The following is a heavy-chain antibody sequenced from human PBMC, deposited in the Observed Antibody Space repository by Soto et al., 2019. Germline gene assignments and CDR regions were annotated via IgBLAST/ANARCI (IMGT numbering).Heavy chain of an antibody. D-gene: IGHD2-21*02. CDR3: AXXXLYCGGDCYEDTFDI. V-gene: IGHV1-18*01. J-gene: IGHJ3*02. CDR1: GYTFTSYG. CDR2: ISAYKGET. Sequence: QVQLVQSGAEVKKPGASVKVSCKASGYTFTSYGVSWVRQAPGQGLEWMGWISAYKGETNYAQKLRGRVTMTTDTSTNTVYMELRSLRSDDTAVYYCAXXXLYCGGDCYEDTFDIWGQGTMVTVFS.